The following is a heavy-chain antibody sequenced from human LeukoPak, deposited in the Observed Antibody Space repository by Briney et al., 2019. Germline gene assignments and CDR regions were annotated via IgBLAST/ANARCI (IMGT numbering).Heavy chain of an antibody. CDR2: ISSSSSYI. CDR3: ARDDEGMITFGGVIAPFDY. Sequence: GGSLRLSCAASGFTFSSYSMNWVRQAPGKGLEWVSSISSSSSYIYYADSVKGRFTISRDNAKNSLYLQMNSLRAEDTAVYYCARDDEGMITFGGVIAPFDYWGQGTLVTVSS. J-gene: IGHJ4*02. CDR1: GFTFSSYS. V-gene: IGHV3-21*01. D-gene: IGHD3-16*02.